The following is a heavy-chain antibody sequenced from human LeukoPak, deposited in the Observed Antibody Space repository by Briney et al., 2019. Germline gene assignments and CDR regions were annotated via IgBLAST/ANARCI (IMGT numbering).Heavy chain of an antibody. V-gene: IGHV3-30*02. Sequence: GGSLRLSCAASGFTFSSYWMSWVRQAPGKGLEWVAFIRYDGSNKYYADSVKGRFTISRDNSKNTLYLQMNSLRAEDTAVYYCAKDWRPLEWFRGAFDIWGQGTMVTVSS. J-gene: IGHJ3*02. CDR3: AKDWRPLEWFRGAFDI. D-gene: IGHD3-3*01. CDR2: IRYDGSNK. CDR1: GFTFSSYW.